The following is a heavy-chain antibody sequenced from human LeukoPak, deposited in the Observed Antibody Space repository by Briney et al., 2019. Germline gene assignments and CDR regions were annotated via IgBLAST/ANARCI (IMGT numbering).Heavy chain of an antibody. D-gene: IGHD2-2*01. CDR1: AYTFTSYY. Sequence: ASVKVSCKASAYTFTSYYVHWVRQAPGQGLEWMGIINPGSGSTTYAQKFQGRATMTRDTSTSTVYMELSSLRSEDTAVYYCGRVSNDAFDIWGQGTMVTVSS. CDR3: GRVSNDAFDI. CDR2: INPGSGST. V-gene: IGHV1-46*01. J-gene: IGHJ3*02.